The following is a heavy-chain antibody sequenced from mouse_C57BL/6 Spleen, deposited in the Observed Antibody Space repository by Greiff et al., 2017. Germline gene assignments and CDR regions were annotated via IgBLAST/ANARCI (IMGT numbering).Heavy chain of an antibody. CDR1: GFNIKDDY. CDR3: TSPHYSKSFDY. J-gene: IGHJ2*01. Sequence: EVQVVESGAELVRPGASVKLSCTASGFNIKDDYMHWVKQRPEQGLEWIGWIDPENGDTEYASKFQGKATITADTSSNTAYLQRSSLTSEDTADDYCTSPHYSKSFDYWGQGTTLTVSS. D-gene: IGHD2-5*01. CDR2: IDPENGDT. V-gene: IGHV14-4*01.